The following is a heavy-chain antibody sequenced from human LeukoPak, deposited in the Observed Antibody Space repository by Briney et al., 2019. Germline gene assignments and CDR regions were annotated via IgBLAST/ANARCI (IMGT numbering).Heavy chain of an antibody. CDR3: ARDWRDGGNIDAFDI. CDR1: GFTFSNYW. J-gene: IGHJ3*02. D-gene: IGHD4-23*01. CDR2: INSDGSST. Sequence: GRSLRLSCAASGFTFSNYWMHWVRQAPGKGLVWVSRINSDGSSTSYADSVKGRFTISRDNAKNTLCLQMNSLRAEDTAVYYCARDWRDGGNIDAFDIWGQGTMVTVSS. V-gene: IGHV3-74*01.